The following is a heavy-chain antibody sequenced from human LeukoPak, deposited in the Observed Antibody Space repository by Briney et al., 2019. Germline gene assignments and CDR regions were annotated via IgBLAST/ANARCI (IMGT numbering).Heavy chain of an antibody. Sequence: GGSLRLSCATSGFTFRTYGMHWVRQAPGKGLEWVAFIWGDGSNQYYADSVRGRFTISRDNSKNSLYLEMNSLRAEDTAVYYCARDGIQSIDYWGQGTLVTVSS. CDR1: GFTFRTYG. D-gene: IGHD3-3*02. CDR3: ARDGIQSIDY. CDR2: IWGDGSNQ. J-gene: IGHJ4*02. V-gene: IGHV3-33*01.